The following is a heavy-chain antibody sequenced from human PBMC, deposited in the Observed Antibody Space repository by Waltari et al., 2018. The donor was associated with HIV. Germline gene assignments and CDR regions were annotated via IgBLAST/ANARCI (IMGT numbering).Heavy chain of an antibody. J-gene: IGHJ4*02. CDR3: ARPWGPCTNGVCYDDY. Sequence: QLQLQESGPGLVKPSETLSLTCTVSGGSISSSSYYWGWIRQPPGKGLEWIGSIYYSGSTYYNPSLKSRVTISVDTSKNQFSLKLSSVTAADTAVYYCARPWGPCTNGVCYDDYWGQGTLVTVSS. V-gene: IGHV4-39*07. D-gene: IGHD2-8*01. CDR2: IYYSGST. CDR1: GGSISSSSYY.